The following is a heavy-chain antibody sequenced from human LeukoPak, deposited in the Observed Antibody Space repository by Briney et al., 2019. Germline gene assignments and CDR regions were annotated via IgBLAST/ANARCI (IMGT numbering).Heavy chain of an antibody. D-gene: IGHD3-10*01. CDR2: IYYSGST. J-gene: IGHJ4*02. CDR3: ARNGRYCGSGSYVDY. CDR1: GGSISSYY. V-gene: IGHV4-59*08. Sequence: SETLSLTCTVSGGSISSYYWSWIRQPPGKGLEWIGYIYYSGSTNYNPSLKSRVTISVDTSKNQFSLKLSSVTAADTAVYYCARNGRYCGSGSYVDYWGQGTLVTVSS.